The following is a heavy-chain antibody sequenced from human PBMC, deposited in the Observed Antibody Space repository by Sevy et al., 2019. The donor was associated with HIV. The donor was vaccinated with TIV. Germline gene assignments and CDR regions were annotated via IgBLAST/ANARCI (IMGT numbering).Heavy chain of an antibody. CDR3: ARRNDFDI. CDR2: VYYTGGT. CDR1: GGSINSDH. J-gene: IGHJ3*02. Sequence: SETLSLTCTVSGGSINSDHWNWIRQPPGKGLKWIGYVYYTGGTNYNASLKNRVTISVDRTKNQFSLKLTSVTAADTAVYYCARRNDFDIWGQWTMVTVSS. V-gene: IGHV4-59*08.